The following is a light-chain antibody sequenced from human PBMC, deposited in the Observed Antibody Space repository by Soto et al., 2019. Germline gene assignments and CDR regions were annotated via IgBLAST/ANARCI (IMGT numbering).Light chain of an antibody. CDR2: KAS. CDR1: QSISSW. CDR3: QQYNSYSG. Sequence: DIQMTQSPSTLSASVGDRVTITCRASQSISSWLAWYQQKPGKAPKLLIYKASSLESGVPSRFSSSGSGTEFTLTSSSLQPDDFATYYCQQYNSYSGFGQGTKVEIK. J-gene: IGKJ1*01. V-gene: IGKV1-5*03.